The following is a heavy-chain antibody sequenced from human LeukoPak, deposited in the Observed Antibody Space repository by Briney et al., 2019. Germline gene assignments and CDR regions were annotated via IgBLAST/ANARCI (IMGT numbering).Heavy chain of an antibody. D-gene: IGHD3-22*01. Sequence: PSETLSLTCTVSGGSISSSSDYWGWIRQPPGKGLEWIGYIYYSGSTYYNPSLKSRVTMSVDTSKNQFSLKLSSVTAADTAVYYCARVRSSDRSVLTRKRSYYFDYWGQGTLVTVSS. V-gene: IGHV4-39*07. CDR2: IYYSGST. CDR3: ARVRSSDRSVLTRKRSYYFDY. CDR1: GGSISSSSDY. J-gene: IGHJ4*02.